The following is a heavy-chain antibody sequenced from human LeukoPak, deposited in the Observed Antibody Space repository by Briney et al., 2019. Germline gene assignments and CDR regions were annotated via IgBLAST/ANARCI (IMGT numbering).Heavy chain of an antibody. V-gene: IGHV1-69*13. D-gene: IGHD3-3*01. Sequence: GASVKVSCKASGGTFSSYAISWVRQAPGQGLEWMGGIIPIFGTANYARKFQGRVTITADESTSTAYMELSSLRSEDTAVYYCATSWSGITIFGVVLDFDIWGQGTMVTVSS. J-gene: IGHJ3*02. CDR2: IIPIFGTA. CDR1: GGTFSSYA. CDR3: ATSWSGITIFGVVLDFDI.